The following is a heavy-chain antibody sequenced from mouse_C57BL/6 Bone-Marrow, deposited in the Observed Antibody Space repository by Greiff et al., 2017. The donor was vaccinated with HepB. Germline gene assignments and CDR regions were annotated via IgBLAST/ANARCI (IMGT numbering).Heavy chain of an antibody. J-gene: IGHJ2*01. D-gene: IGHD1-1*01. CDR1: GYTFTGYW. CDR3: EKLITTVVATRYFDY. Sequence: QVQLQQSGAELMKPGASVKLSCKATGYTFTGYWIEWVKQRPGHGLEWIGEILPGSGSTNYNEKFKGKATFTADTSSNTAYMQLSSLTTEDSAIYYCEKLITTVVATRYFDYWGQGTTLTVSS. CDR2: ILPGSGST. V-gene: IGHV1-9*01.